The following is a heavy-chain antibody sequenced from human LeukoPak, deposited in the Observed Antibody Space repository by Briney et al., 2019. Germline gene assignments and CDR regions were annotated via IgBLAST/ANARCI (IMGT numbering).Heavy chain of an antibody. CDR2: INHSGST. CDR3: ARIGATSAY. CDR1: GGSFSGYY. D-gene: IGHD1-26*01. V-gene: IGHV4-34*01. J-gene: IGHJ4*02. Sequence: KTSETLSLTCAVYGGSFSGYYWSWIRQPPGKGLEWIGEINHSGSTNYNPSLKSRVTISVDTSKNQFSLKLSSVTAADTAVYYCARIGATSAYWGQGTLVTVSS.